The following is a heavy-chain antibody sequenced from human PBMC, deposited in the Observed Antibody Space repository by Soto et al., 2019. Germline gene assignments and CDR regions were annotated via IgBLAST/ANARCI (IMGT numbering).Heavy chain of an antibody. V-gene: IGHV3-30*03. D-gene: IGHD1-1*01. J-gene: IGHJ4*02. CDR1: GFTFSDYD. CDR3: ATKRSFHFEN. CDR2: LSYDGSTN. Sequence: QVQLVESGGGVVQPGRSLRLSCAASGFTFSDYDMHWVRQAPGKGLEWVAVLSYDGSTNHYADSLKGRFTISRDNSKSPLFLQMNGLRAEDTAVYYCATKRSFHFENWGQGTLVTVSS.